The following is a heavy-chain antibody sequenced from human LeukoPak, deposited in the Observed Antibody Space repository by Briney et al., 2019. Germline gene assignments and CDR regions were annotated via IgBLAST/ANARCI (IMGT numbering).Heavy chain of an antibody. V-gene: IGHV1-69*04. CDR2: IIPILGIA. Sequence: GASVKVSCKASGGTFSNYAISWVRQAPGQGLEWMGRIIPILGIANYAQKFQGRVTITADKSTSTAYMELSSLRSEDTAVYYCARDADCSSTSCLLGYWGQGTLVTVSS. D-gene: IGHD2-2*01. CDR1: GGTFSNYA. J-gene: IGHJ4*02. CDR3: ARDADCSSTSCLLGY.